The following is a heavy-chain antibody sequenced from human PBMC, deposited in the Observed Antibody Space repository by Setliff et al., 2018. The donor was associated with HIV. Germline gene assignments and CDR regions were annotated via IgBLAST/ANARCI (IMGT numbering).Heavy chain of an antibody. CDR3: AREDSSYHYFDS. J-gene: IGHJ4*02. D-gene: IGHD3-22*01. CDR1: GGSISSSNYY. Sequence: KPSETLSLTCTVSGGSISSSNYYWGWIRQPPGKGREWIGSIFYSGSANYNPSLTSPVTISVDTSKNQFSLKLRSVTAADTAVYLCAREDSSYHYFDSWGQGMLVTVSS. CDR2: IFYSGSA. V-gene: IGHV4-39*02.